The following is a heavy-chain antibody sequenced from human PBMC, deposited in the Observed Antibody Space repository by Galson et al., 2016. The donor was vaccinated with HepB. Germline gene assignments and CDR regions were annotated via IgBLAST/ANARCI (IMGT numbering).Heavy chain of an antibody. V-gene: IGHV4-59*01. CDR2: SHYSGAT. J-gene: IGHJ3*01. Sequence: SETLSLTCTVSGGSISTYYWSWIRQPPGEGLEWIAFSHYSGATSYSPSLNSRVTISVDTSKNQFSLRLRSVTAVDAAVYYCARNAPKLGLTDAFDVWGQGAMVTVSS. CDR3: ARNAPKLGLTDAFDV. D-gene: IGHD3-16*01. CDR1: GGSISTYY.